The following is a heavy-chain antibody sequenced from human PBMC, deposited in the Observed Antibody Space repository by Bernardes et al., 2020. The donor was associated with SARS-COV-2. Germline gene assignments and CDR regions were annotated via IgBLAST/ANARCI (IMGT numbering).Heavy chain of an antibody. D-gene: IGHD3-10*01. Sequence: ASVKVSCKASGYTFTSYGINWVRQAPGQGLEWMGWISAYNGDTNYAQMLQGRVTMTTDTSTSTAYMELSSLKSDDTAMYYCARDPRGTMVRGVIMDALDYWGQGTLVTVSS. J-gene: IGHJ4*02. CDR2: ISAYNGDT. CDR3: ARDPRGTMVRGVIMDALDY. CDR1: GYTFTSYG. V-gene: IGHV1-18*04.